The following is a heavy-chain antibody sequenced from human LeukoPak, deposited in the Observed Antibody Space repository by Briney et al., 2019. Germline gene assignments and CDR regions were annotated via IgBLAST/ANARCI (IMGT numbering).Heavy chain of an antibody. V-gene: IGHV4-4*07. J-gene: IGHJ4*02. CDR3: ARSLRFLEWLLYARVPTFPFDY. Sequence: SETLSLTCTVSGGSISSYYWSWIRQPAGKGLEWIGRIYTSGSTNYNPSLKSRVTMSVDTSKNQFSLKLSSVTAADTAVYYCARSLRFLEWLLYARVPTFPFDYWGQGTLVTVSS. D-gene: IGHD3-3*01. CDR2: IYTSGST. CDR1: GGSISSYY.